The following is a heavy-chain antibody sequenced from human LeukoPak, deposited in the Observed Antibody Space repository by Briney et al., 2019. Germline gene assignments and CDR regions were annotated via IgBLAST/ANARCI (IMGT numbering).Heavy chain of an antibody. V-gene: IGHV4-59*02. Sequence: SETLSLTCTVSGGSVSSYYWSWIRQPPGKGLEWIGYIYYSGRINYNPSLKSRVTISVDTSKNQFSLRLTSVTAADTAVYYCARGHYYDGSGHSLTPLDYWGQGTLVTVSS. CDR2: IYYSGRI. J-gene: IGHJ4*02. CDR1: GGSVSSYY. D-gene: IGHD3-22*01. CDR3: ARGHYYDGSGHSLTPLDY.